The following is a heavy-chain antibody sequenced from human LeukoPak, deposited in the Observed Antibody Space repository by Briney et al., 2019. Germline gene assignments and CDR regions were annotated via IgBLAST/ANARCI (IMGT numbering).Heavy chain of an antibody. CDR3: AKDRGSSSAAYGMDV. Sequence: GRSLRLSCAASGFTFSSYGMHCVREAPGEGREWGALISFDGVKTDYADSVKGRFTISRDSSQNTLYLQMNSLRAEDTAVYYCAKDRGSSSAAYGMDVWGQGITVTVSS. V-gene: IGHV3-30*18. D-gene: IGHD6-13*01. CDR1: GFTFSSYG. J-gene: IGHJ6*02. CDR2: ISFDGVKT.